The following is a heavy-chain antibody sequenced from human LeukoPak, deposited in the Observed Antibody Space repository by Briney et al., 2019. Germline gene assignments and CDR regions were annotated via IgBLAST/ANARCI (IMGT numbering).Heavy chain of an antibody. J-gene: IGHJ6*03. CDR2: IKPSGCST. V-gene: IGHV1-46*01. CDR3: ARDGGLVYYYYYIDV. CDR1: GYTFTSHY. D-gene: IGHD3/OR15-3a*01. Sequence: ASVTVSCEASGYTFTSHYIHWVRQPPGHGLEWMGIIKPSGCSTSYTQNFPGRATLTTDTSTSTLYMELSSLRSEDTAVYYCARDGGLVYYYYYIDVWGKGTTVTVSS.